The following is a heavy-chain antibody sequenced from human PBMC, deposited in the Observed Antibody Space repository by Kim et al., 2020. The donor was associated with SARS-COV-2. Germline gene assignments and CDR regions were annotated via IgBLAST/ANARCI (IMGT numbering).Heavy chain of an antibody. CDR2: IYYSGST. D-gene: IGHD5-18*01. J-gene: IGHJ5*02. CDR1: GGSISGGGYY. V-gene: IGHV4-31*03. Sequence: SETLSLTCTVSGGSISGGGYYWIRNRQHPGQGLEWNGYIYYSGSTYYNPSLKSRVTISVDTTKNQCSLKLSSLTAADTAVYYCAGDSSSASYSGRFDPWGQGTLVTVSS. CDR3: AGDSSSASYSGRFDP.